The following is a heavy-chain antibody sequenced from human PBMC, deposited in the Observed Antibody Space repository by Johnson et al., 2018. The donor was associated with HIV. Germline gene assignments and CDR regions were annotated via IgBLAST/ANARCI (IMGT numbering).Heavy chain of an antibody. CDR1: GFTVSSYA. D-gene: IGHD6-6*01. CDR3: AKEDGAARAFDI. CDR2: ISRNSGTI. Sequence: VQLVESGGGLVQPGGSLRLSCAASGFTVSSYAMSWVRQAPGKGLEWVSGISRNSGTIGYADFVKGRFAISRDNAKNSMYLQMNGRRAEDTALDYCAKEDGAARAFDIWGQGTMVTVSS. J-gene: IGHJ3*02. V-gene: IGHV3-9*01.